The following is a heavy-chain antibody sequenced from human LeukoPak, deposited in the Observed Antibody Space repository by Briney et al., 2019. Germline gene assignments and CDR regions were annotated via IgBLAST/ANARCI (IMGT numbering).Heavy chain of an antibody. V-gene: IGHV3-53*01. CDR3: ARANPVYGDFDY. D-gene: IGHD4-17*01. J-gene: IGHJ4*02. CDR2: IFPDGQT. Sequence: PGGPLRLSCALSGLTFNDNYMSWVRQAPGKGLEWVSLIFPDGQTYYADFVQGRFSISRDMSRNILFLDMSSLRAEDTAVFFCARANPVYGDFDYWGQGTLVTVSS. CDR1: GLTFNDNY.